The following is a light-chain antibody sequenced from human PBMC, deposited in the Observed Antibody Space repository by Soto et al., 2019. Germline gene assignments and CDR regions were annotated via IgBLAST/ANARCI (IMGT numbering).Light chain of an antibody. CDR3: QSYDSSLSGVV. CDR2: GNT. Sequence: QSVLTQPPSVSGAPGQRVTISCSGSRSDIGAGHDVHWYQQLPGTAPKLLIYGNTNRPSGVPDRFSASKSGTSASLAITGLQAEDEADYYCQSYDSSLSGVVFGGGTKL. V-gene: IGLV1-40*01. J-gene: IGLJ3*02. CDR1: RSDIGAGHD.